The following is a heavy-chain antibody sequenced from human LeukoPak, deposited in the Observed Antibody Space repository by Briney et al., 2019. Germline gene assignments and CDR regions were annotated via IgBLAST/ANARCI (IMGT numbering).Heavy chain of an antibody. Sequence: GGSLRLSCAASGFTFDDYAMHWVRQAPGKGLEWVSGISWNSGSIGYADSVKGRFTTSRDNAKNSLYLQMNSLRAEDMALYYCAKGGEMATIGGYFDYWGQGTLVTVSS. CDR2: ISWNSGSI. D-gene: IGHD5-24*01. CDR1: GFTFDDYA. CDR3: AKGGEMATIGGYFDY. J-gene: IGHJ4*02. V-gene: IGHV3-9*03.